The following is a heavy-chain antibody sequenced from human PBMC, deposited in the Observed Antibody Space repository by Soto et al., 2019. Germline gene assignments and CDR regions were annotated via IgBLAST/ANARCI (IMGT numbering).Heavy chain of an antibody. D-gene: IGHD3-22*01. CDR3: AKDTPMIVVVIRFADAFDI. Sequence: EVQLLESGGGLVQPGGSLRLSCAASGFTFSSYAMSWVRQAPGKGLEWVSAISGSGGSTYYADSVKGRFTISRDNSKNPLELQMNSLRAEHTAVYYCAKDTPMIVVVIRFADAFDIWGQGTMVTVSS. CDR2: ISGSGGST. J-gene: IGHJ3*02. CDR1: GFTFSSYA. V-gene: IGHV3-23*01.